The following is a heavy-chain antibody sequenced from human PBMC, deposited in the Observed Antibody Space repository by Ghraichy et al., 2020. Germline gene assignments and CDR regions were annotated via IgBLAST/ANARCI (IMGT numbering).Heavy chain of an antibody. V-gene: IGHV3-23*01. CDR2: ISDSGDST. D-gene: IGHD6-6*01. CDR1: GFTFSSYA. Sequence: GGSLRLSCAASGFTFSSYAMSWVRQAPGKGLEWVSAISDSGDSTYYADSVKGRFTISRDNAKNTLYLQMNSLRAEDTALYYCAKAARGSSTYDAFDIWGQGTMVTVSS. CDR3: AKAARGSSTYDAFDI. J-gene: IGHJ3*02.